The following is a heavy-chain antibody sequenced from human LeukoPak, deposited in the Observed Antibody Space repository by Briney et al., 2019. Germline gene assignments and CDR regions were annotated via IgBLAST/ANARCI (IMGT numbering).Heavy chain of an antibody. V-gene: IGHV1-2*02. D-gene: IGHD4-23*01. CDR2: INPNSGGT. J-gene: IGHJ4*02. CDR3: ASIKESYGGNSVPFDY. CDR1: GYTFIGYY. Sequence: ASVKVSCKASGYTFIGYYMHWVRQAPGQGLEWMGWINPNSGGTNYAQKFQGRVTMTRDTSISTAYMELSRLRSDDTAVYYCASIKESYGGNSVPFDYWGQGTLVTVSS.